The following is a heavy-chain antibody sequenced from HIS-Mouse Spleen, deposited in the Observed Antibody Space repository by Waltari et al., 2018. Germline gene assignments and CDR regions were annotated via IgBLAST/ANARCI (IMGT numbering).Heavy chain of an antibody. CDR1: GGSFSGYY. CDR2: INHSGRT. Sequence: QVQLQQWGAGLLKPSETLSLTCAVYGGSFSGYYWSWIRQPPGKGLDGIGEINHSGRTNYNPSLKSRFTISVDTSKNQFSLKLSSVTAADTAVYYCARISSGWFIGWFDPWGQGTLVTVSS. D-gene: IGHD6-19*01. CDR3: ARISSGWFIGWFDP. J-gene: IGHJ5*02. V-gene: IGHV4-34*01.